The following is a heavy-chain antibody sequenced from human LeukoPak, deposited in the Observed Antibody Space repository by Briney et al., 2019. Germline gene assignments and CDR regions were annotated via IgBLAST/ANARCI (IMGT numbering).Heavy chain of an antibody. J-gene: IGHJ1*01. CDR2: IRSETDGGTT. D-gene: IGHD6-25*01. CDR3: TTAAFH. Sequence: QPGGSLRLSCAASGFTFSNAWMNWVRQAPGKGLEWVGHIRSETDGGTTDYAAPVKGRFTIPRDDSKNTLYLQMNSLKTEDTAVYYCTTAAFHWGQGTLVTVSS. V-gene: IGHV3-15*01. CDR1: GFTFSNAW.